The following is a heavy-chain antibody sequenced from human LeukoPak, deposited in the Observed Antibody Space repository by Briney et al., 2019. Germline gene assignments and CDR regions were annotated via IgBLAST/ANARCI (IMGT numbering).Heavy chain of an antibody. CDR3: ARRLLTGDLDY. Sequence: PSQTLSLTCTVSVGSISSSSNYWGWIRQPPGKGLEWIGSIYYSGSTYYNPSLKSRVTISVYTSKNRFSLKLSSVTAADTAVYYCARRLLTGDLDYWGQGTLVTVSS. D-gene: IGHD7-27*01. CDR1: VGSISSSSNY. V-gene: IGHV4-39*01. CDR2: IYYSGST. J-gene: IGHJ4*02.